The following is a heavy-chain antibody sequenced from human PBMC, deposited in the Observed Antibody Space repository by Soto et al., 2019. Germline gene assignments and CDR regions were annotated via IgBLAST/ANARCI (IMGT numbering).Heavy chain of an antibody. D-gene: IGHD2-15*01. V-gene: IGHV3-11*01. CDR1: GFTFSDYY. CDR2: ISSSGSTI. CDR3: ARDPSARYCSGGSCYRYFDY. Sequence: GSLRLSCAASGFTFSDYYMSWIRQAPGKGLEWVSYISSSGSTIYYADSVKGRFTISRDNAKNSLYLQMNSLRAEDTAVYYCARDPSARYCSGGSCYRYFDYWGQGTLVTVSS. J-gene: IGHJ4*02.